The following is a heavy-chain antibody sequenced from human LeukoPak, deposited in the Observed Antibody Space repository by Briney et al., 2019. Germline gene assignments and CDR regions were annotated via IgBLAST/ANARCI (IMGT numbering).Heavy chain of an antibody. CDR2: INAYNGNT. Sequence: GASVKVSCKTSGYTFTYYVISWVRQAPGQGLEWMGWINAYNGNTNDAQKFQGRVTMTTDTSTSTAYMELRSLRSDDTAVYYCARGEKPYDYWGQGTLVSDSS. D-gene: IGHD1-26*01. CDR1: GYTFTYYV. CDR3: ARGEKPYDY. J-gene: IGHJ4*02. V-gene: IGHV1-18*01.